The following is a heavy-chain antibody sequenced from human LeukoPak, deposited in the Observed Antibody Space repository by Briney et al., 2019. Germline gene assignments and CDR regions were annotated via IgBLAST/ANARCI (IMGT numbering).Heavy chain of an antibody. CDR3: ARVRATYYYDSSGYYTNLLFDY. V-gene: IGHV4-34*01. Sequence: SETLSLTCAVYGDSFSGYYWSWIRQPPGKGLEWIGEINHSGSTNYNPSLKSRVTISVDTSKNQFSLKLSSVTAAETAVYYCARVRATYYYDSSGYYTNLLFDYWGQGTLVTVSS. D-gene: IGHD3-22*01. CDR2: INHSGST. J-gene: IGHJ4*02. CDR1: GDSFSGYY.